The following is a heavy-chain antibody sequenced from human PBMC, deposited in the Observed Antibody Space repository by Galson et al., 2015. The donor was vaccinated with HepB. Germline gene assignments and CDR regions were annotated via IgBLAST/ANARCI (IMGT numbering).Heavy chain of an antibody. CDR1: GFTFSRLG. J-gene: IGHJ4*02. Sequence: SLRLSCAASGFTFSRLGMTWVRQVPGKGLECVAAIGVSSTTDYADSVKGRFTISRDNSKNMLFLQMNNLRAEDTAVYYCAKGTTDIDYWGQGTLVTVSS. CDR3: AKGTTDIDY. V-gene: IGHV3-23*01. CDR2: IGVSSTT. D-gene: IGHD1-1*01.